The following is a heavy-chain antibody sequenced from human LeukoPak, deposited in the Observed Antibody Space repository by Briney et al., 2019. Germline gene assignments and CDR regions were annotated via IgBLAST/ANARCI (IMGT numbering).Heavy chain of an antibody. CDR1: SGSISTSNYY. CDR2: IFYRGST. J-gene: IGHJ3*02. D-gene: IGHD3-22*01. CDR3: ARHATYYYDSSGPRLRAFDI. V-gene: IGHV4-39*01. Sequence: SETLSLTCTVPSGSISTSNYYWGWVRQPPGKALEWIVNIFYRGSTYYNPALKSRVTIAVDTPKNQFSLKLRSVTAADTDVYYCARHATYYYDSSGPRLRAFDIWGQGTMVTVSS.